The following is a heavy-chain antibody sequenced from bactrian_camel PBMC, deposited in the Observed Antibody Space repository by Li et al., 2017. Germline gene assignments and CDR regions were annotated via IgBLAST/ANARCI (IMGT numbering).Heavy chain of an antibody. Sequence: QVQLVESGGGSVQAGGSLRLSCAPSRYTNSIACMAWFRQAPGKEPEGVASIDSMGSTGYADPVNGRFTISKDNAKNPLYLEMNSLKPDDTAMYYCAADFDQCWAVRGWRQTLAKYRGQGTQVTVS. V-gene: IGHV3S53*01. CDR2: IDSMGST. D-gene: IGHD1*01. CDR3: AADFDQCWAVRGWRQTLAKY. J-gene: IGHJ4*01. CDR1: RYTNSIAC.